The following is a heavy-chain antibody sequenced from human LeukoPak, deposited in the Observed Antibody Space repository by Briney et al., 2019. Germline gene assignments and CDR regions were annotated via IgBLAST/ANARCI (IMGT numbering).Heavy chain of an antibody. Sequence: GGSLLLSCAASGFTLSNYDMPWVRQRPGKGVEWVSIIGTAGDTYYADSVKGRFTISRESAMNSLYLQMNSLRGGDTAVYYCAREYVLAVAGTNYYYGMDVWGQGTAVTVSS. D-gene: IGHD6-19*01. CDR3: AREYVLAVAGTNYYYGMDV. CDR2: IGTAGDT. J-gene: IGHJ6*02. V-gene: IGHV3-13*01. CDR1: GFTLSNYD.